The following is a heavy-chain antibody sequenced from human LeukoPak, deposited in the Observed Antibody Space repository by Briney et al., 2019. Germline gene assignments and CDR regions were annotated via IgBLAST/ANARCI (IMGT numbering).Heavy chain of an antibody. CDR3: AVPVDY. Sequence: GGSLRLSCAASGFTFSSYAMTWVRQAPGKGLEWVSVISGSGSATNYADSVKGRFTISRDNSKNTLYLQMNSLRAEDTAVYYCAVPVDYWGQGTLVTVSS. D-gene: IGHD1-14*01. CDR2: ISGSGSAT. J-gene: IGHJ4*02. CDR1: GFTFSSYA. V-gene: IGHV3-23*01.